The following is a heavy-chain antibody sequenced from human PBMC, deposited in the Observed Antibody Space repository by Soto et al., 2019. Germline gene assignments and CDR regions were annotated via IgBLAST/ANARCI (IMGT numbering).Heavy chain of an antibody. Sequence: QVQLVQSGAEVKKPGSSVKVSCKASGGIFSSHTISWVRQAPGQGLEWMGRIIPVIAIVNYAQKFQDRATITADKSTSTAYMELSNLRPEDTAVYFCASLTGNSTGWVDSWGQGTLVTVSS. CDR3: ASLTGNSTGWVDS. CDR2: IIPVIAIV. CDR1: GGIFSSHT. J-gene: IGHJ4*02. D-gene: IGHD6-19*01. V-gene: IGHV1-69*02.